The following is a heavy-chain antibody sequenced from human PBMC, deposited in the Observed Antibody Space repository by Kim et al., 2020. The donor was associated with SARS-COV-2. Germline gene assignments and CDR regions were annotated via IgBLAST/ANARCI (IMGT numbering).Heavy chain of an antibody. Sequence: SGRTPFYAKSVKGRFTISRDNSKNTLYLQMNSLRAEDTAVYYCARDLGDYWGQGTLVTVSS. CDR3: ARDLGDY. J-gene: IGHJ4*02. D-gene: IGHD3-16*01. V-gene: IGHV3-66*01. CDR2: SGRTP.